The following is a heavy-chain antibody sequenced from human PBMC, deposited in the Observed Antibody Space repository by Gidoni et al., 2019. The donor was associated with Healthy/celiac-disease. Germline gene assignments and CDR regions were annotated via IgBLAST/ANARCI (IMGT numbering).Heavy chain of an antibody. D-gene: IGHD3-10*01. V-gene: IGHV3-7*03. Sequence: EVQLVESGGGLVQPGGSLRLSCAASGFTFSSYWMSWVRQAPGKGLEWVANIKQDGSEKYYVDSVKGRFTISRDNAKNSLYLQMNSLRAEDTAVYYCASDTRGYYYYGMDVWGQGTTVTVSS. J-gene: IGHJ6*02. CDR2: IKQDGSEK. CDR3: ASDTRGYYYYGMDV. CDR1: GFTFSSYW.